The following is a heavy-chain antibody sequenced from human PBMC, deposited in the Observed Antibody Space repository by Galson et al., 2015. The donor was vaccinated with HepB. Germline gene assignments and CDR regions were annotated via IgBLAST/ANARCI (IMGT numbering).Heavy chain of an antibody. CDR3: ARQRGYSGPTGTFYYYYGMDV. CDR1: GYNFTTYW. J-gene: IGHJ6*02. V-gene: IGHV5-51*01. CDR2: IYPGDSDT. Sequence: QSGAEVTKPGESLKISCKGSGYNFTTYWIGWVRQMPGKGLEWMGIIYPGDSDTRYSPSFQGQVTISADKSISTAYLQWSSLKASDTAMYYCARQRGYSGPTGTFYYYYGMDVWGQGTTVTVSS. D-gene: IGHD5-12*01.